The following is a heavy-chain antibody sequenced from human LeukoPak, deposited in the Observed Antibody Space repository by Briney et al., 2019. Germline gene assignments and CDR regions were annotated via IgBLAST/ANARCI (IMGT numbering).Heavy chain of an antibody. V-gene: IGHV4-39*07. CDR2: IYYSGST. J-gene: IGHJ4*02. Sequence: SETLSLTCTVSGGSISSSSYYWGWIRQPPGKGLEWIGSIYYSGSTYYNPSLKSRVTISVDTSKNQFSLKLSSVTAADTAVYYCARGTTPDYWGQGTLVTVSS. CDR3: ARGTTPDY. D-gene: IGHD1-1*01. CDR1: GGSISSSSYY.